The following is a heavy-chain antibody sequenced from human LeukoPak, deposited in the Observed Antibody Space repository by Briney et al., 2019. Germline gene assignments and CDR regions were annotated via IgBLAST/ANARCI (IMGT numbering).Heavy chain of an antibody. J-gene: IGHJ3*02. CDR2: IYPGDSDT. Sequence: GESLQISCKGSGYSFTSYWIGWVRQMPGKGLEWMGIIYPGDSDTRYSPSFQGQVTISADKSISTAYLQWSSLKASDTAMYYCARTTNFDWLSDAFDIWGQGTMVTVSS. D-gene: IGHD3-9*01. CDR3: ARTTNFDWLSDAFDI. V-gene: IGHV5-51*01. CDR1: GYSFTSYW.